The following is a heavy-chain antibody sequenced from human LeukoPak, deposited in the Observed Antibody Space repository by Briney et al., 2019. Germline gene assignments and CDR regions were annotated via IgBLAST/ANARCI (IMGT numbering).Heavy chain of an antibody. CDR1: GYSFTSYY. CDR3: AREAVAGAFFDY. J-gene: IGHJ4*02. D-gene: IGHD6-19*01. CDR2: INPSGGST. Sequence: GASVKVSCKASGYSFTSYYMHWVRQAPGQGLEWMGIINPSGGSTSYAQKFQGRVTMTRDTSTSTVYMELSSLRSEDTAVYYCAREAVAGAFFDYWGQGTLVTVSS. V-gene: IGHV1-46*01.